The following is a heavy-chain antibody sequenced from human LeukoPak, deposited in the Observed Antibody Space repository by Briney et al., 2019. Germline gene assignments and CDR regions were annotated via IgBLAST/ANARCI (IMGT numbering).Heavy chain of an antibody. Sequence: ASVMVSCRAAGYTFTGYYMHWVRQAPGQGLEWMGWINPSSGGTNYAQKFQGRVTMTRDTSISTAYMELSRLRCDDTAVYYCARDFYCSGGSCYPRGWFDPWGQGTLVTVSS. D-gene: IGHD2-15*01. CDR3: ARDFYCSGGSCYPRGWFDP. CDR1: GYTFTGYY. J-gene: IGHJ5*02. CDR2: INPSSGGT. V-gene: IGHV1-2*02.